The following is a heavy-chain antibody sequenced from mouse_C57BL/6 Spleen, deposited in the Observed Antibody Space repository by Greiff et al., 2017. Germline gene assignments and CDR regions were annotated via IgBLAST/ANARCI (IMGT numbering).Heavy chain of an antibody. Sequence: EVKVVESGGGLVQPGGSLSLSCAASGFTFTDYYMSWVRQPPGKALEWLGFIRNKANGYTTEYSASVKGRFTISRDNSQSILYLQMNALRAEDSATYYCARSSYYSNYGAMDYWGQGTSVTVSS. J-gene: IGHJ4*01. D-gene: IGHD2-5*01. CDR3: ARSSYYSNYGAMDY. V-gene: IGHV7-3*01. CDR2: IRNKANGYTT. CDR1: GFTFTDYY.